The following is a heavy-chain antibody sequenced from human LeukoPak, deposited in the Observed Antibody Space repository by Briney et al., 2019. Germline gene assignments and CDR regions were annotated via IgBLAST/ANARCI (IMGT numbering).Heavy chain of an antibody. J-gene: IGHJ4*02. Sequence: PGGSLRLSCAASGFTFSSYAMHWVRQAPGKGLEWVAVISYDGSNKYYADSVKGRFTISRDNSKNTLYLQMNSLRAEDTAVYYCARQYNWNYKYYFDYWGQGTLVTVSS. D-gene: IGHD1-7*01. V-gene: IGHV3-30*01. CDR3: ARQYNWNYKYYFDY. CDR2: ISYDGSNK. CDR1: GFTFSSYA.